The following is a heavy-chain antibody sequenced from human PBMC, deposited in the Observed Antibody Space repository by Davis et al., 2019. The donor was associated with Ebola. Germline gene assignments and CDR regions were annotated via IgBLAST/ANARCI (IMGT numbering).Heavy chain of an antibody. CDR1: GYTLTELS. D-gene: IGHD3-10*01. V-gene: IGHV1-24*01. Sequence: ASVKVSCKVSGYTLTELSMHWVRQAPGKGLEWMGGFDPEDGETIYAQKFQGRVTMTEDTSTDTAYMELSSLRSEDTAVYYCAKDFNSGSLNEYFQHWGQGTLVTVSS. CDR2: FDPEDGET. J-gene: IGHJ1*01. CDR3: AKDFNSGSLNEYFQH.